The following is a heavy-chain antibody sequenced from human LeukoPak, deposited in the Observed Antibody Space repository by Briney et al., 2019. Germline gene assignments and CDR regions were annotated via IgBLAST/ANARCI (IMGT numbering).Heavy chain of an antibody. CDR1: GFTFSSYA. D-gene: IGHD3-3*01. J-gene: IGHJ4*02. CDR3: ARDRGAIFGVVDY. V-gene: IGHV3-30-3*01. CDR2: ISYDASNI. Sequence: GGSLRLSCAASGFTFSSYAMHWVRQAPGKGLEWVTVISYDASNIYYTDSVKVGFTISRDNSKTMVLLQVNSLSLEDTDVYYCARDRGAIFGVVDYWGQGTLV.